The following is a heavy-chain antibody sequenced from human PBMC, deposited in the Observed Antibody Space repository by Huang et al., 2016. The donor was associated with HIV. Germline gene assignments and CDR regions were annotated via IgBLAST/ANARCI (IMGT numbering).Heavy chain of an antibody. D-gene: IGHD1-7*01. V-gene: IGHV3-7*01. CDR3: ATKTAAMDI. CDR2: IKQDESEK. Sequence: DNIKQDESEKYYVDSVKGRFNISRNNAKKVLFLEMNNVRVEDTATYYCATKTAAMDIWGQGTTVTVS. J-gene: IGHJ6*02.